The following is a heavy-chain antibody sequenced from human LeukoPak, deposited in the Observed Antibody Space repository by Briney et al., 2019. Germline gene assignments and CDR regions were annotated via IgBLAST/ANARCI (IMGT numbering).Heavy chain of an antibody. J-gene: IGHJ4*02. CDR2: INHSGST. Sequence: SETLSLTCTVSGGSISTYYWSWIRQPPGKGLEWIGEINHSGSTNYNPSLKSRVTISVDTSKNQFSLKLSSVTAADTAVYYCARGGSYYDSSGYSDYWGQGTLVTVSS. CDR3: ARGGSYYDSSGYSDY. V-gene: IGHV4-34*01. D-gene: IGHD3-22*01. CDR1: GGSISTYY.